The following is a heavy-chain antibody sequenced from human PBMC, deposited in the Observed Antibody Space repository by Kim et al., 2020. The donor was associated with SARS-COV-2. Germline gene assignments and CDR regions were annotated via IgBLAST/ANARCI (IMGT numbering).Heavy chain of an antibody. J-gene: IGHJ6*02. CDR1: GGSITSSSYY. CDR3: ARHGDGSGSTYSYVLDV. Sequence: SETLSLTCTVSGGSITSSSYYWGWNRQPTGKGLEGIGSVYYSGSTYYNPTLKSRVTISVDTSKSQFSLRLNSVTAADTAVYYCARHGDGSGSTYSYVLDVWGQGTTVTVSS. V-gene: IGHV4-39*01. CDR2: VYYSGST. D-gene: IGHD3-10*01.